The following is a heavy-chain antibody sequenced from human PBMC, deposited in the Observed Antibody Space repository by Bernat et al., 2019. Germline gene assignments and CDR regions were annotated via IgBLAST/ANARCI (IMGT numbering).Heavy chain of an antibody. D-gene: IGHD3-22*01. J-gene: IGHJ4*02. Sequence: QVQLVESGGGVVQPGRSLRLSCAASGFTFSTYAMHWVRQAPGKGLEWVAVISYDGSNKYYADSVKGRFTISRDNSKNTLYLQMNSLRAEDTAVYYCAKNPYYYDSSGYFDCWGQGTLVTVSS. CDR1: GFTFSTYA. V-gene: IGHV3-30-3*02. CDR3: AKNPYYYDSSGYFDC. CDR2: ISYDGSNK.